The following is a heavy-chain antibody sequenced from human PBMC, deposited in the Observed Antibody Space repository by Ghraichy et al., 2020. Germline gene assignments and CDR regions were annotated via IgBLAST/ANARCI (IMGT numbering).Heavy chain of an antibody. CDR2: ISGSGGST. V-gene: IGHV3-23*01. CDR1: GFTFSSYA. CDR3: AKAHDYVWGSYRYPLGY. J-gene: IGHJ4*02. Sequence: GGSLRLSCAASGFTFSSYAMSWVRQAPGKGLEWVSAISGSGGSTYYADSVKGRFTISRDNSKNTLYLQMNSLRAEDTAVYYCAKAHDYVWGSYRYPLGYWGQGTLVTVSS. D-gene: IGHD3-16*02.